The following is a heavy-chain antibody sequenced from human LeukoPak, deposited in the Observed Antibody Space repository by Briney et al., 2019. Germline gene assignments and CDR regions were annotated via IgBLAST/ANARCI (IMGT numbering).Heavy chain of an antibody. Sequence: PGGSLRLSCAASGFTFSSYAMSWVRQAPGKGLEWVSVIYSGGSTYYADSVKGRFTISRDNSKNTLYLQMNSLRAEDTAVYYCAKADRFLEWRFDPWGQGTLVTVSS. CDR2: IYSGGST. D-gene: IGHD3-3*01. CDR1: GFTFSSYA. V-gene: IGHV3-23*03. J-gene: IGHJ5*02. CDR3: AKADRFLEWRFDP.